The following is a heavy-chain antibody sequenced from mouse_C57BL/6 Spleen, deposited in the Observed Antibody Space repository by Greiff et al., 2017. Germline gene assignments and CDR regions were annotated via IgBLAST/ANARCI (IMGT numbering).Heavy chain of an antibody. J-gene: IGHJ4*01. CDR2: INPSSGYT. Sequence: VQLQQSGAELARPGASVKMSCKASGYTFTSYTMHWVKQRPGQGLEWIGYINPSSGYTKYNQKFKDKATLTADKSSSTAYMQLSSLTSGDSAVYYCARLNRDYAMDYWGQGTSVTVSS. D-gene: IGHD3-1*01. CDR3: ARLNRDYAMDY. CDR1: GYTFTSYT. V-gene: IGHV1-4*01.